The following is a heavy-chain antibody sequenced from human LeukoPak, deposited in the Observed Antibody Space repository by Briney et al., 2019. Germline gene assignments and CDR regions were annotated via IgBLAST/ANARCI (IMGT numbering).Heavy chain of an antibody. CDR3: AKDPSYSSGTGTFDY. V-gene: IGHV3-23*01. CDR2: ISGSGGST. J-gene: IGHJ4*02. D-gene: IGHD6-19*01. CDR1: GFTFSSYA. Sequence: PGGSLRLSCAASGFTFSSYAMSWVRQAPGKGLEWVSAISGSGGSTYYADSVKGRFTISRDNSKNTLYLQMNSLRAEDTAVYYCAKDPSYSSGTGTFDYWGQGTLVTVSS.